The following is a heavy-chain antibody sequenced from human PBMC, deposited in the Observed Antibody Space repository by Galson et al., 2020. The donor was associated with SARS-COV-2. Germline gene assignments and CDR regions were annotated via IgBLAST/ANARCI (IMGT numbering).Heavy chain of an antibody. V-gene: IGHV3-30*04. CDR2: ISYDGSNK. Sequence: GGSLRLSCAASGFTFSSYAMHWVRQAPGKGLEWVAVISYDGSNKYYADSVKGRFTISRDNSKNTLYLQMNSLRAEDTAVYYCARYDAVVAATPFDYLGQGTLVTVSS. CDR3: ARYDAVVAATPFDY. J-gene: IGHJ4*02. CDR1: GFTFSSYA. D-gene: IGHD2-15*01.